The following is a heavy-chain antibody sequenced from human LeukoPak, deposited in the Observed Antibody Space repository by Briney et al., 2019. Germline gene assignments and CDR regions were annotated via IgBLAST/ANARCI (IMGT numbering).Heavy chain of an antibody. CDR1: GGSFSGYY. CDR2: INHSGST. CDR3: ARALGSAARHYYYYYGMDV. D-gene: IGHD6-6*01. Sequence: SETLSLTCAAYGGSFSGYYWSWIRQPPGKGLEWIGEINHSGSTNYNPSLKSRVTISVDTSKNQFSLELSSVTAADTAVYYCARALGSAARHYYYYYGMDVWGQGTTVTVSS. J-gene: IGHJ6*02. V-gene: IGHV4-34*01.